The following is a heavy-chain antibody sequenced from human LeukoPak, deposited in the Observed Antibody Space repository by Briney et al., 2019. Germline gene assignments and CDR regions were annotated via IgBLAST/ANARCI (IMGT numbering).Heavy chain of an antibody. D-gene: IGHD3-3*01. J-gene: IGHJ5*02. V-gene: IGHV4-34*01. CDR2: NNHSGST. Sequence: SETLSLTCAVYGGSFSGYYWSWIRQPPGKGLEWIGENNHSGSTNYNPSPKSRVTISVDTSKNQFSLNLSSVTAADTAVYYCARGGRITIFGVAADNWFDPWGQGTLVTVSS. CDR3: ARGGRITIFGVAADNWFDP. CDR1: GGSFSGYY.